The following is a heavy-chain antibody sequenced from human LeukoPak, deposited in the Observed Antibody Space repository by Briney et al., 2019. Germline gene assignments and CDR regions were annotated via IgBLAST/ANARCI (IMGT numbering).Heavy chain of an antibody. CDR2: ISYDGSNK. J-gene: IGHJ6*02. Sequence: GGSLRLSCAASGFTFSSYGMHWVRQAPGKGLEWVAVISYDGSNKYYADSVKGRFTISRDNSKNTLYLQMNSLRAEDTAVYYCAKDGGPIVATMFAYDYYGMDVWGQGTTVTVSS. V-gene: IGHV3-30*18. D-gene: IGHD5-12*01. CDR1: GFTFSSYG. CDR3: AKDGGPIVATMFAYDYYGMDV.